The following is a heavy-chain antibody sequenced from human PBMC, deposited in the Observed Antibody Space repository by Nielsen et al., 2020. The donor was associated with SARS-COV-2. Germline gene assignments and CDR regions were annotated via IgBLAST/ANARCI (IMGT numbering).Heavy chain of an antibody. CDR3: AKSRRRVYIYGPLDS. D-gene: IGHD5-18*01. V-gene: IGHV3-30*18. J-gene: IGHJ4*02. Sequence: GGSLRLSCATSGFIFSIYGMHWVRQAPGKGLESVAVISYDGTGKKYADSVKGRFTISSDGSKSTLYLQMNSLRAEDTAVYYCAKSRRRVYIYGPLDSWGQGTLVTVSS. CDR1: GFIFSIYG. CDR2: ISYDGTGK.